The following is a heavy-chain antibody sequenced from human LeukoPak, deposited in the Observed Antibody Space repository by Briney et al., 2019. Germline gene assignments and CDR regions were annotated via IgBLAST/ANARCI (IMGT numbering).Heavy chain of an antibody. J-gene: IGHJ4*02. CDR1: GGSFSGYY. CDR2: INLGGST. V-gene: IGHV4-34*01. D-gene: IGHD3-10*01. Sequence: SETLSLTCAVSGGSFSGYYWSWIRQSPGKGLEWIGEINLGGSTNYNPSLKSRVTISLDTSKNQFSLRLSSVTAADTAVYYCARGRSSLTYYYSSGTSQLDYWGQGTLVTVSS. CDR3: ARGRSSLTYYYSSGTSQLDY.